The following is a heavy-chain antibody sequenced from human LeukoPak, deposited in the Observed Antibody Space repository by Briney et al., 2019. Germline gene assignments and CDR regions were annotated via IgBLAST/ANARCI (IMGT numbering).Heavy chain of an antibody. V-gene: IGHV1-46*01. CDR2: IDPSGGST. CDR1: GYTFTSYY. J-gene: IGHJ4*02. Sequence: GASVKVSCKASGYTFTSYYMHWVRQAPGQGLEWMGIIDPSGGSTSYAQKFQGRVTITTDESTSTAYMELSSLRSEDTAVYYCASRLRGYDYWGQGTLVTVSS. D-gene: IGHD3-10*01. CDR3: ASRLRGYDY.